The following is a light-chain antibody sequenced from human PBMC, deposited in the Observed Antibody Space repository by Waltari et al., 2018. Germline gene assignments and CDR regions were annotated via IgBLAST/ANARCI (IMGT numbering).Light chain of an antibody. Sequence: EIVLTQSPVTLSLSRGEEATLPCRATQSVSGYLAWFRQKPGQAPRLLIYDVSKRATGITDRISGSGSETDFTLTISSLEPDDFGVYYCQQRSGWPPAITFGQGTRLEIK. V-gene: IGKV3-11*01. CDR3: QQRSGWPPAIT. J-gene: IGKJ5*01. CDR2: DVS. CDR1: QSVSGY.